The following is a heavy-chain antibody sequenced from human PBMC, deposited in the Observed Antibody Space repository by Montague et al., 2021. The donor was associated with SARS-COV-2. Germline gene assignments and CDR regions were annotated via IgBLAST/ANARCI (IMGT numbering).Heavy chain of an antibody. D-gene: IGHD3-3*01. Sequence: SLILSCATSGFTFSDYYMSWIRQAPGKGLEWVSYISSSSSFRNYADSVKGRFTISRDNAKNSLYLQMNSLRAEDTAVHFCGRARITFFGVVIGPLDYWGQGTLVTVSS. J-gene: IGHJ4*02. V-gene: IGHV3-11*05. CDR1: GFTFSDYY. CDR2: ISSSSSFR. CDR3: GRARITFFGVVIGPLDY.